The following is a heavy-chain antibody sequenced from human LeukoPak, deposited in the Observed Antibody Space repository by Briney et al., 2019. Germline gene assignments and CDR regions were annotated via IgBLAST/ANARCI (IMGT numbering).Heavy chain of an antibody. CDR1: GVSITSGNW. CDR2: IYHSESI. CDR3: WHSGYESGLDY. J-gene: IGHJ4*02. D-gene: IGHD5-12*01. Sequence: PSETLSLTCGVSGVSITSGNWWSWVRQPPGKGLEWIGEIYHSESINYNPSLKSRVTISVDKSKNQFSLKLNSVTAADTAVYYCWHSGYESGLDYWGQGTLVTVSS. V-gene: IGHV4-4*02.